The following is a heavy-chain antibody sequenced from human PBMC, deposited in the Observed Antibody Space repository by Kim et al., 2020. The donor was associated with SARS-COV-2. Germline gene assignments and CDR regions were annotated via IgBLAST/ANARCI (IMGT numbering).Heavy chain of an antibody. CDR2: IIPILGIA. J-gene: IGHJ6*03. Sequence: SVKVSCKASGGTFSSYAISWVRQAPGQGLEWMGRIIPILGIANYAQKFQGRVTITADKSTSTAYMELSSLRSEDTAVYYCARGERERINYYSYYYKDVW. CDR1: GGTFSSYA. V-gene: IGHV1-69*04. D-gene: IGHD1-1*01. CDR3: ARGERERINYYSYYYKDV.